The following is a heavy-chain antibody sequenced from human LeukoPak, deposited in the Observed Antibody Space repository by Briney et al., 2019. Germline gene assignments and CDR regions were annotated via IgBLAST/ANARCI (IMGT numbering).Heavy chain of an antibody. Sequence: SETLSLTCAVYGGSFSGYYWSWIRQPPGKGREWIGEINHSGSTNYNPSLKGRATVSLDTSKNQFFLNLASVAAADSAVYYCARGRTDAAVAGNFDYWGQGTLVTVSS. CDR1: GGSFSGYY. V-gene: IGHV4-34*01. CDR2: INHSGST. D-gene: IGHD6-19*01. J-gene: IGHJ4*02. CDR3: ARGRTDAAVAGNFDY.